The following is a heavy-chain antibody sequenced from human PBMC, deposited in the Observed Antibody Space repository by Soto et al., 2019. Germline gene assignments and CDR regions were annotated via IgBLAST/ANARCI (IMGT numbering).Heavy chain of an antibody. CDR1: GYSFTNCG. Sequence: QVQLVQSGGEVKKPGASVKVSCRASGYSFTNCGISWVRQAPGQGLEWLGGISTYNSDTNSAPRLQGRLSMTTDTSTSTAYMELRGLTSDATAVYYCARDERDSCRGGGCFYFDSWGQGTLVTVSS. V-gene: IGHV1-18*04. CDR2: ISTYNSDT. J-gene: IGHJ4*02. CDR3: ARDERDSCRGGGCFYFDS. D-gene: IGHD2-15*01.